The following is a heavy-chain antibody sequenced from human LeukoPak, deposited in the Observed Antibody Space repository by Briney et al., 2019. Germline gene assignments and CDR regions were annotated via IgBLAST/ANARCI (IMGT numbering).Heavy chain of an antibody. Sequence: GGSLRLSCAASGLSVSSNYMSWVRQAPGKGLEWVSVIYSGGSTYYADSVKGRFTISRDNSKNTLYLQMNSLRAEDTAVYYCARALRGYCSGGSCYPGDYWGQGTLVTVSS. CDR1: GLSVSSNY. CDR3: ARALRGYCSGGSCYPGDY. J-gene: IGHJ4*02. V-gene: IGHV3-66*01. CDR2: IYSGGST. D-gene: IGHD2-15*01.